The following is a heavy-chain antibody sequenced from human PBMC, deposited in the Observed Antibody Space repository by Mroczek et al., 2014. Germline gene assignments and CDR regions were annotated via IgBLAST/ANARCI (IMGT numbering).Heavy chain of an antibody. J-gene: IGHJ4*02. CDR2: ISYDGSNK. D-gene: IGHD7-27*01. CDR3: ARELGISVGGLDY. Sequence: QVQLVQSGGGVVQPGRSLRLSCAASGFTFSSYAMHWVRQAPGKGLEWVAVISYDGSNKYYADSVKGRFTISRDNSKNTLYLQMNSLRAEDTAVYYCARELGISVGGLDYWGQGTLVTVSS. CDR1: GFTFSSYA. V-gene: IGHV3-30-3*01.